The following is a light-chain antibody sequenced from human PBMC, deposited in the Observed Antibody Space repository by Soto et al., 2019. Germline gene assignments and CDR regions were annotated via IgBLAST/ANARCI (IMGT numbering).Light chain of an antibody. J-gene: IGKJ2*01. V-gene: IGKV3-15*01. CDR1: QSVSSN. CDR2: GAS. CDR3: QHYNNWPFT. Sequence: EIVMTQSPATLSVSLGERATLSCRASQSVSSNLAWYKQKPGQPPSLLIYGASARATGITARFSGSGSGTEFTLTISSLQSEDFAVYYCQHYNNWPFTFGQGTKLEIK.